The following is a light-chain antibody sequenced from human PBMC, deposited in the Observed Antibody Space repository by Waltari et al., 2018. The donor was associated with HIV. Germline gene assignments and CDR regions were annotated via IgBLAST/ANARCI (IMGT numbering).Light chain of an antibody. CDR1: QIISSY. CDR2: DAS. J-gene: IGKJ4*01. V-gene: IGKV3-11*01. Sequence: EIVFTQSPATLSLSPGERATLSCSASQIISSYLAWYQQKPGQAPRLLIYDASNRATGIPARFSGSGSGTEFTLTISSLEPEDVAVYYCQQRSNWPPLTFGGGTKVEIK. CDR3: QQRSNWPPLT.